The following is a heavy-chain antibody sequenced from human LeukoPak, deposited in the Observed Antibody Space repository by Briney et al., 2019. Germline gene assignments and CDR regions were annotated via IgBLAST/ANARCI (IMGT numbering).Heavy chain of an antibody. D-gene: IGHD3-16*02. V-gene: IGHV4-34*01. CDR1: GGSISSDY. Sequence: SETLSLTCTVSGGSISSDYWSWIRQPPGKGLEWIGEINHSGSTNYNPSLKSRVTISVDTSKNQFSLKLSSVTAADTAVYYCARRYYDYVWGSYRYLFDYWGQGTLVTVSS. J-gene: IGHJ4*02. CDR3: ARRYYDYVWGSYRYLFDY. CDR2: INHSGST.